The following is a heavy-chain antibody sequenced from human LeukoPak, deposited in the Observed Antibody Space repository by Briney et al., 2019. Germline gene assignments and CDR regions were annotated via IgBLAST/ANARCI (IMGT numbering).Heavy chain of an antibody. CDR3: ARAYYYDSSGYQYNWFDP. CDR2: IYHSGST. J-gene: IGHJ5*02. V-gene: IGHV4-30-2*01. D-gene: IGHD3-22*01. CDR1: GGSISSGGYS. Sequence: SQTLSLTCAVSGGSISSGGYSWSWIRQPPGKGLEWIGYIYHSGSTYYNPSLKSRVTISVDRSKNQFSLKLSSVTAADTAVYYCARAYYYDSSGYQYNWFDPWGQGTLVNVSS.